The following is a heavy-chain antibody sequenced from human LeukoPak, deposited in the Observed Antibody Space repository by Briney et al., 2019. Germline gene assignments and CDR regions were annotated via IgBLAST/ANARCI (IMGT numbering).Heavy chain of an antibody. CDR3: ARGPAYYDILTGYHYYYYYYMDV. V-gene: IGHV4-34*01. CDR1: GGSFSGYY. Sequence: SETLPLTCAVYGGSFSGYYWSWIRQPPGKGLEWIGEIDHSGSTNYNPSLKSRVTISVDTSKNQFSLKLSSVTAADTAVYYCARGPAYYDILTGYHYYYYYYMDVWGKGTTVTVSS. D-gene: IGHD3-9*01. CDR2: IDHSGST. J-gene: IGHJ6*03.